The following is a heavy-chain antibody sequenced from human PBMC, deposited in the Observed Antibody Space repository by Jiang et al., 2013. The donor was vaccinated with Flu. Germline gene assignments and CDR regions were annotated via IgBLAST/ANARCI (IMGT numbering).Heavy chain of an antibody. CDR3: ARHTVVAATLTMIVVPNLGLYFDY. Sequence: GAEVKKPGESLRISCKGSGYSFTSYWISWVRQMPGKGLEWMGRIDPSDSYTNYSPSFQGHVTISADKSISTAYLQWSSLKASDTAMYYCARHTVVAATLTMIVVPNLGLYFDYWGQGTLVTVSS. CDR1: GYSFTSYW. CDR2: IDPSDSYT. V-gene: IGHV5-10-1*01. J-gene: IGHJ4*02. D-gene: IGHD3-22*01.